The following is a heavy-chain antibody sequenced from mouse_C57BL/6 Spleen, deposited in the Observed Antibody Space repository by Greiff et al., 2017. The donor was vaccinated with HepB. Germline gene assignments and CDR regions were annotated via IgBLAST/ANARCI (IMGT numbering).Heavy chain of an antibody. D-gene: IGHD2-3*01. Sequence: DVKLEESGPGLVKPSQSLSLTCSVTGYSITSGYYWNWIRQFPGNKLEWMGYISYDGSNNYNPSLKNRISITRDTSKNQFLLKLNSVTTEDTATYYCARAVYDGYLDYWGQGTTLTVSS. CDR3: ARAVYDGYLDY. V-gene: IGHV3-6*01. CDR2: ISYDGSN. J-gene: IGHJ2*01. CDR1: GYSITSGYY.